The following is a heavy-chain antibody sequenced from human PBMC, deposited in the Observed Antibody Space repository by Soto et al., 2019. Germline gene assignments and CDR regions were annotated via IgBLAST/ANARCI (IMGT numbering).Heavy chain of an antibody. V-gene: IGHV3-73*01. J-gene: IGHJ4*02. Sequence: XGSLRLSCAASGFPFSGSSMHWVRQASGKGLEWVGHIRTKANRYATVYAASVKGRFTISRDDSKNTAYLQVNSLKTEDTAVYYCNRQNGDFFEYWGQGALVTVSS. CDR2: IRTKANRYAT. CDR1: GFPFSGSS. D-gene: IGHD4-17*01. CDR3: NRQNGDFFEY.